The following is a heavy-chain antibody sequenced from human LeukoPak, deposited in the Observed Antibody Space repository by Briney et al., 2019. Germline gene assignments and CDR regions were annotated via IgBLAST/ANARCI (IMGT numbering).Heavy chain of an antibody. CDR1: GYSISSGHY. CDR3: AREGLITMIVVVIIGAFDI. J-gene: IGHJ3*02. D-gene: IGHD3-22*01. CDR2: IYYSGST. V-gene: IGHV4-38-2*02. Sequence: SETLSLTCIVSGYSISSGHYWGWIRQPPGKGLEWIGSIYYSGSTYYNPSLKSRVTISVDTSKNQFSLKLSSVTAADTAVYYCAREGLITMIVVVIIGAFDIWGQGTMVTVSS.